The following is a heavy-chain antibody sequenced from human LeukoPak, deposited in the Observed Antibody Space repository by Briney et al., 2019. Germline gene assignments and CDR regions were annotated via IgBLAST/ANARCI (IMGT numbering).Heavy chain of an antibody. CDR1: GFTFDDYA. Sequence: PGRSLRLSCAASGFTFDDYAMHWVRQAPGKGLEWVSGISWNSGSIGYADSVKGRFTISRDNAKNSLYLQMNSLRAEDTALYYCAKGREYSSSSGDYFGYWGQGTLVTVSS. D-gene: IGHD6-6*01. CDR3: AKGREYSSSSGDYFGY. V-gene: IGHV3-9*01. CDR2: ISWNSGSI. J-gene: IGHJ4*02.